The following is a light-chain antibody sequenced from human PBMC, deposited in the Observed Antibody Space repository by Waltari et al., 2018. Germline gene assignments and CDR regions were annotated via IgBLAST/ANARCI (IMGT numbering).Light chain of an antibody. CDR1: QRISTW. CDR2: RAS. CDR3: QLYNSYVMYT. V-gene: IGKV1-5*03. Sequence: DIQMSQSPSTLSASVGDRVTITCRASQRISTWLAWYQQKPGKAPKLLISRASTLESGVPSRFAGSGSGTEVTLNISSLQPDDFGTYYCQLYNSYVMYTFGQGTKLDIK. J-gene: IGKJ2*01.